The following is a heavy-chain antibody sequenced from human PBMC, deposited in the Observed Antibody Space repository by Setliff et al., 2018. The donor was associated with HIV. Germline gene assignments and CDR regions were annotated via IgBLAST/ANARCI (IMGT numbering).Heavy chain of an antibody. D-gene: IGHD3-9*01. J-gene: IGHJ6*03. CDR2: ISAHSGNT. CDR1: GYFFSRYA. CDR3: ASHNRATSDDLLTAYYNYFFYTDV. V-gene: IGHV1-18*01. Sequence: GASVKVSCKASGYFFSRYAFIWVRQAPGQGLEWMGWISAHSGNTKYAQRFQDRLTLTRDTSSNTAYMELRSLRSDDTAVYYCASHNRATSDDLLTAYYNYFFYTDVWGQGTTVTVSS.